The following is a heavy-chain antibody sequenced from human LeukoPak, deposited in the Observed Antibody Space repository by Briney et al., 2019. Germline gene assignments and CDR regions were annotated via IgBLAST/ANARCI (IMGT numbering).Heavy chain of an antibody. V-gene: IGHV6-1*01. D-gene: IGHD2-15*01. CDR3: GRGSGEALDL. J-gene: IGHJ4*02. Sequence: SQTPSLTCAISGDSVSINSAAWNWVSQSPSRGLEWLGRTYYRSKWYNDYAVSGKSRITNNPDTSKNQFSLQLNSVTPEGTAVYYCGRGSGEALDLGGQGTLVTVPS. CDR1: GDSVSINSAA. CDR2: TYYRSKWYN.